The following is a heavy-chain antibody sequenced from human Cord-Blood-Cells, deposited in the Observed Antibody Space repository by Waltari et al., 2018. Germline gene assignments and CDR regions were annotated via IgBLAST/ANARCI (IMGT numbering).Heavy chain of an antibody. D-gene: IGHD3-10*01. CDR1: GGSISSSSYY. J-gene: IGHJ4*02. Sequence: QLQLQASGPGLVKPSETLSLTCTVSGGSISSSSYYWGWTRQPPGKGLEWIGSIYYSGSTYYNPSLKSRVTISVDTSKNQFSLKLSSVTAADTAVYYCARSDQYGSGSYCYFDYWGQGTLVTVSS. CDR2: IYYSGST. CDR3: ARSDQYGSGSYCYFDY. V-gene: IGHV4-39*01.